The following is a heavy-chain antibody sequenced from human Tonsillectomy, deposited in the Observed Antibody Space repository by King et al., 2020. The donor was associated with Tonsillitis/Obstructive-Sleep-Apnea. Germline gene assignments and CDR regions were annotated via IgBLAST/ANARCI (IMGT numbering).Heavy chain of an antibody. CDR1: GFSLSNARMG. CDR3: ARIHGELELFYYYYYYIDV. Sequence: TLKESGPVLVKPTETLTLTCTVSGFSLSNARMGVSWIRQPPGKALEWLAHIFSNDEKSYSTSLKSRLTISKDTSKSQVVLTMTNMDPVDTATYYCARIHGELELFYYYYYYIDVWGKGTTVTVSS. CDR2: IFSNDEK. V-gene: IGHV2-26*01. J-gene: IGHJ6*03. D-gene: IGHD1-7*01.